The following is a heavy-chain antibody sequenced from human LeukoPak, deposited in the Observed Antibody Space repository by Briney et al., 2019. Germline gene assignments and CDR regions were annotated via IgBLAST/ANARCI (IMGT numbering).Heavy chain of an antibody. Sequence: SVKVSCKASGGTSSSYTINWVRQAPGQGLEWMGRIIPIDGVENYAQKFQGRVTITADKLTSTAYMELSSLRSEDTAVYYCARALKCTNGVCFGDDAFDNWGQGTMVTVSS. CDR2: IIPIDGVE. D-gene: IGHD2-8*01. J-gene: IGHJ3*02. V-gene: IGHV1-69*02. CDR1: GGTSSSYT. CDR3: ARALKCTNGVCFGDDAFDN.